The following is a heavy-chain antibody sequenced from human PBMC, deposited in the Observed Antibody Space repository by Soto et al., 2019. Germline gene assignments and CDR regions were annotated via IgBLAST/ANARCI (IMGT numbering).Heavy chain of an antibody. D-gene: IGHD3-9*01. V-gene: IGHV1-18*01. CDR3: ARDSSPNTYYDILTGYSTGGY. CDR2: ISAYNGNT. J-gene: IGHJ4*02. Sequence: GASVKVSCKASGYTFTSYGISWVRQAPGQGLEWMGWISAYNGNTNYAQKLQGRVTMTTDTSTSTAYMELRSLRSDDTAVYYCARDSSPNTYYDILTGYSTGGYWGQGTLVTVSS. CDR1: GYTFTSYG.